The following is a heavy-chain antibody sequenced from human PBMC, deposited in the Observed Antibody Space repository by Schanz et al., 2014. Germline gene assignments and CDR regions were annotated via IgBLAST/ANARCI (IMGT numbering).Heavy chain of an antibody. Sequence: QVQLQESGPGLLKPSETLSLTCTVSGGSIRSYFWSWIRQPPGKGLEWIGYIYYSGSSDYNPSLKSRVTISVDTSKNQFSLNLSSATAADTAVYYCARDSLRGATGGYGMDVWGQGTTVTVSS. CDR3: ARDSLRGATGGYGMDV. CDR1: GGSIRSYF. CDR2: IYYSGSS. V-gene: IGHV4-59*12. J-gene: IGHJ6*02. D-gene: IGHD2-8*02.